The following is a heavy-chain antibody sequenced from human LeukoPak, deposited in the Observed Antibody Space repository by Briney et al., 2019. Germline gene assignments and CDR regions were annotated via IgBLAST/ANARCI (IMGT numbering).Heavy chain of an antibody. D-gene: IGHD5/OR15-5a*01. J-gene: IGHJ4*02. V-gene: IGHV3-30*18. CDR1: GFTFSSYG. CDR2: ISYDGSNK. Sequence: GGSLRLSCAASGFTFSSYGMHWVRQASGKGLEWVAVISYDGSNKYYADSVKGRFTISRDNSKNTLYLQMNSLRAEDTAVYYCAKGVPPDYWGQGTLVTVSS. CDR3: AKGVPPDY.